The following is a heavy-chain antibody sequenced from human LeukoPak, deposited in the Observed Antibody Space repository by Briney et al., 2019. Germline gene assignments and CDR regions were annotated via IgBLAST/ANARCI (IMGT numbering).Heavy chain of an antibody. CDR2: ISGSGGST. J-gene: IGHJ4*02. D-gene: IGHD3-10*01. CDR3: AKDGEYYGSGSYSGY. V-gene: IGHV3-23*01. CDR1: GFTFSSYA. Sequence: PGGSLRLSCAASGFTFSSYAMSGVRQAPGKGLEWVSAISGSGGSTYYADSVKGRFTISRDNSKNTLYLQMNSLRAEDTAVYYCAKDGEYYGSGSYSGYWGQGTLVTVSS.